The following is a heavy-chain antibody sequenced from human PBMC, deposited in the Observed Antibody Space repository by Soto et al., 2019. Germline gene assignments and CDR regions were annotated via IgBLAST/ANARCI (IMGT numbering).Heavy chain of an antibody. CDR3: ARGAVRGVMGGTWLDP. Sequence: QVQLVESGGGLVKPGGSLRLSCAASGFTLSDYYMSWIRQAPGQGLEWISYISDSGATINYADSVKGRFTISRDNAKNSLYLQMNSLRAEDTAVYYCARGAVRGVMGGTWLDPWGQGTLVTVSS. CDR2: ISDSGATI. CDR1: GFTLSDYY. D-gene: IGHD3-10*01. J-gene: IGHJ5*02. V-gene: IGHV3-11*01.